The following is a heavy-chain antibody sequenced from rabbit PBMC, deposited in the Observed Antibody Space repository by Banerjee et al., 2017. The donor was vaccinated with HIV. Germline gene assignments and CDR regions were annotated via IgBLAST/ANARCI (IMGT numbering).Heavy chain of an antibody. V-gene: IGHV1S40*01. CDR1: GFDFSSGYD. CDR2: MNTSSGST. CDR3: AGGCGTYGRCGMDL. J-gene: IGHJ6*01. Sequence: QSLEESGGDLVQPGASLTLTCTASGFDFSSGYDMCWVRQAPGKGLEWIACMNTSSGSTVYATGAKGRFTISKTSSTTVTLQMTSLTAAGTATYFCAGGCGTYGRCGMDLWGPGTLVTVS. D-gene: IGHD5-1*01.